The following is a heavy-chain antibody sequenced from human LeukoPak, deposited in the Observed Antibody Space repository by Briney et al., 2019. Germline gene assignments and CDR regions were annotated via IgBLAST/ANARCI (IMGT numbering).Heavy chain of an antibody. CDR1: GYTFIDYF. CDR3: VRAVSGTLGGAFDI. CDR2: INPNSGVT. V-gene: IGHV1-2*02. Sequence: ASVKVSCKASGYTFIDYFIHWMRQTPGQGLEWLGWINPNSGVTRYTQKFQDRVTMTRDTAAYMELSSLKSDDTAVYYCVRAVSGTLGGAFDIWGQGTAVTVSS. D-gene: IGHD1-7*01. J-gene: IGHJ3*02.